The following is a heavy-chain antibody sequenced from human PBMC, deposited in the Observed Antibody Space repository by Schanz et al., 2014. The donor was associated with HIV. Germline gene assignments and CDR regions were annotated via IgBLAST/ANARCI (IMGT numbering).Heavy chain of an antibody. Sequence: QVQLVESGGGVVQPGRSLRLSCAASGFIFSSYGMHWVRQAPGKGLEWVAVIWYDGSNKYYSDSVKGRFTISRDNSRNTLYLEMNSLRADDTAVYYCAKDEYYYGSGSYIYFYYGMDVWGQGTTVTVSS. J-gene: IGHJ6*02. V-gene: IGHV3-33*06. CDR2: IWYDGSNK. CDR1: GFIFSSYG. CDR3: AKDEYYYGSGSYIYFYYGMDV. D-gene: IGHD3-10*01.